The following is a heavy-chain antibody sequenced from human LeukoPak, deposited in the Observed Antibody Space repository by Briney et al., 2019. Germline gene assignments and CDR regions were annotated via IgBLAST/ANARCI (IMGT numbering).Heavy chain of an antibody. D-gene: IGHD5-12*01. CDR2: MNPKSGNT. CDR3: ARVFGGHEIGF. J-gene: IGHJ4*02. CDR1: GYTFTTYD. V-gene: IGHV1-8*01. Sequence: ASVKVSCKASGYTFTTYDINWVRQATGQGLEWMGWMNPKSGNTAYAQKFQGRVTMTRNIPIDTAYLEMSSLRSEDTAMYYCARVFGGHEIGFWGQGTQVTVSS.